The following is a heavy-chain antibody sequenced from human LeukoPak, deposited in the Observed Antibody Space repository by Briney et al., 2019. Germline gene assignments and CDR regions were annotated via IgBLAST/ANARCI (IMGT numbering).Heavy chain of an antibody. J-gene: IGHJ6*02. CDR2: IKQDGSEK. Sequence: PGRSLRLSCAASGFSFSSYAMHWVRQAPGKGLEWVANIKQDGSEKYYVDSVKGRFTISRDNAKNSLYLQMNSLKAEDTAVYYCATMTTVTGYYYYGMDVWGQGTTVTVSS. CDR3: ATMTTVTGYYYYGMDV. V-gene: IGHV3-7*01. D-gene: IGHD4-17*01. CDR1: GFSFSSYA.